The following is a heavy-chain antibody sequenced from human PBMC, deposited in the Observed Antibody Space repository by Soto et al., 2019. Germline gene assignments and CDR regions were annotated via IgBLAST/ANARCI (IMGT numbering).Heavy chain of an antibody. D-gene: IGHD1-26*01. Sequence: GGSLRLSCAASGFTFSSYSMNWVRQAPGKGLEWVSYISSSSSTIYYADSVKGRFTISRDNTKNSLYLQMNSLRAEDTAVYYCARARVGATDYWGQGTLVTVSS. V-gene: IGHV3-48*04. J-gene: IGHJ4*02. CDR1: GFTFSSYS. CDR3: ARARVGATDY. CDR2: ISSSSSTI.